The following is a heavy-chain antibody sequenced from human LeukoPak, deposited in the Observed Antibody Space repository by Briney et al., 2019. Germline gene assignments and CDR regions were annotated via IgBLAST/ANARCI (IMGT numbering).Heavy chain of an antibody. CDR3: ATDPTTTLVYYYYYYMDV. CDR2: IKQDGSEK. D-gene: IGHD4-17*01. Sequence: PGGSLRLSCAASGFTFSSYWMSWVRQAPGKGLEWVASIKQDGSEKYYVDSVKGRFTISRDNAKNSLYLQMNSLRAEDTAVYYCATDPTTTLVYYYYYYMDVWGKGTTVTVSS. CDR1: GFTFSSYW. V-gene: IGHV3-7*01. J-gene: IGHJ6*03.